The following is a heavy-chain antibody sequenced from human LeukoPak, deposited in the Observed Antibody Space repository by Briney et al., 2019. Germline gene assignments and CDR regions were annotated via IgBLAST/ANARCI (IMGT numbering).Heavy chain of an antibody. CDR2: IKKDGSVK. J-gene: IGHJ5*02. Sequence: GGSLRLSCAASGFSFRDYWMSWLRQAPGKGLEWVANIKKDGSVKHYVDSVKGRFTISRDNSKNTLYLQMNSLRAEDTAVYYCARDSLMYYYDSSGYLAWGQGTLVTVSS. CDR3: ARDSLMYYYDSSGYLA. CDR1: GFSFRDYW. V-gene: IGHV3-7*01. D-gene: IGHD3-22*01.